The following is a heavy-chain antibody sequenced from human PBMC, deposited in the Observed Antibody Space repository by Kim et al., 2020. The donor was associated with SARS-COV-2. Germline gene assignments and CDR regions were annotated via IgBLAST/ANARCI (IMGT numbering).Heavy chain of an antibody. V-gene: IGHV4-31*03. CDR1: CGSISSGGYY. CDR2: IYYSGST. CDR3: ARDRGWELLHGMDV. J-gene: IGHJ6*02. Sequence: SETLSLTCTVSCGSISSGGYYWSWIRQHPGKGLEWIGYIYYSGSTYYNPSLKSRVTISVDTSKNQFSLKLSSVTAADTAVYYCARDRGWELLHGMDVWGQGTTVTVSS. D-gene: IGHD1-26*01.